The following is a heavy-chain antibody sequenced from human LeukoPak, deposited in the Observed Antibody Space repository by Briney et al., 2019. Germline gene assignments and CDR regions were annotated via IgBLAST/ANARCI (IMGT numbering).Heavy chain of an antibody. CDR3: ARGGPAGSGSYYNQY. D-gene: IGHD3-10*01. CDR2: INPKSGGT. Sequence: GASVKVSCKASGYTFSGYYMHWVRQAPGQGLEWMGWINPKSGGTNYAQKFQGRVTMTRDTSISTAYMELSRLTSDDTAMYYCARGGPAGSGSYYNQYWGQGTLVTVSS. J-gene: IGHJ4*02. CDR1: GYTFSGYY. V-gene: IGHV1-2*02.